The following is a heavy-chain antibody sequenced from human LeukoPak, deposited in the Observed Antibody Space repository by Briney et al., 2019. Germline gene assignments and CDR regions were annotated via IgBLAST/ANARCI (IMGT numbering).Heavy chain of an antibody. CDR1: GFTFSNYE. CDR2: IDRSSTTI. Sequence: GGSLRLSCVGSGFTFSNYEMNWVRQAPGKGLEWVSYIDRSSTTIDYADSVKGRFTISRDNARHSLYLQMNSLTAEETAIYYCTRDRITVTGPYSWFDPWGQGTLVTVSS. D-gene: IGHD6-19*01. CDR3: TRDRITVTGPYSWFDP. J-gene: IGHJ5*02. V-gene: IGHV3-48*03.